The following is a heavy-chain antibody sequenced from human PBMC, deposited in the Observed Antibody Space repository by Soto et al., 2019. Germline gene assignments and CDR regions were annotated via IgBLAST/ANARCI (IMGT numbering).Heavy chain of an antibody. CDR3: ARDRGDCYNNI. CDR1: GGTFSSYT. D-gene: IGHD2-21*01. V-gene: IGHV1-69*08. J-gene: IGHJ3*02. CDR2: IIPILGIA. Sequence: QVQLVQSGAEVKKPGSSVKVSCKASGGTFSSYTISWVRQATGQGLEWMGRIIPILGIANHAQKFQGKVTITADKSTSTAYMERSSLRSEDTAVYYCARDRGDCYNNIWGQGTMVTVSS.